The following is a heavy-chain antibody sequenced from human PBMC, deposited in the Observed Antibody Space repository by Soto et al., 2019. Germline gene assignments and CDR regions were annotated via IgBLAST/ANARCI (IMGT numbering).Heavy chain of an antibody. Sequence: QVQLVESGGGVVQPGRSLRLSCAASGFTFSSYAMHWVRQAPGKGLEWVAVISYDGSNKYYADSVKGRFTISRDNSKNTLYLQMNSLRAEDTAVYYCARDGGYCSGGSCYFFDAFDIWGQGTMVTVSS. CDR1: GFTFSSYA. J-gene: IGHJ3*02. CDR2: ISYDGSNK. CDR3: ARDGGYCSGGSCYFFDAFDI. V-gene: IGHV3-30-3*01. D-gene: IGHD2-15*01.